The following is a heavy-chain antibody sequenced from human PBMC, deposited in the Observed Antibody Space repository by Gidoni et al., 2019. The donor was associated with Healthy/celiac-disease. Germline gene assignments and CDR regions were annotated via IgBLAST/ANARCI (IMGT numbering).Heavy chain of an antibody. Sequence: QVQLQESGPGLVKPSQTLSLTCTVSGGSISRGGYYWSWIRQHPGKGLEWIGYIYYSGSTYYNPSLKSRVTISVDTSKNQFSLKLSSVTAADTAVYYCARIGDTVTGLYFDYWGQGTLVTVSS. CDR1: GGSISRGGYY. J-gene: IGHJ4*02. CDR2: IYYSGST. V-gene: IGHV4-31*03. CDR3: ARIGDTVTGLYFDY. D-gene: IGHD4-4*01.